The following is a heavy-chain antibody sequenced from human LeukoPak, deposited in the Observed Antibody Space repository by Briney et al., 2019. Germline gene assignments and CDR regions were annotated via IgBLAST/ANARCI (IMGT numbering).Heavy chain of an antibody. V-gene: IGHV3-48*03. Sequence: GGSLRLSCAVSGFTFSHFDMNWVRQTPGKGLEWVSYISSSGDAIYYADSVQGRFTISRDNARDSLFLQINSLRAEDTAVYYCARGGWSDYIWGVLDYWGQGTLVTVSS. CDR2: ISSSGDAI. CDR1: GFTFSHFD. J-gene: IGHJ4*02. D-gene: IGHD1-26*01. CDR3: ARGGWSDYIWGVLDY.